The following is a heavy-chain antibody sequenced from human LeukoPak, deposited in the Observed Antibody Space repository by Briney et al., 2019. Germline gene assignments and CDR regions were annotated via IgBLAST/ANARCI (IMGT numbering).Heavy chain of an antibody. CDR1: GFTFSSYS. V-gene: IGHV3-48*04. CDR2: ISSSSSTI. Sequence: GGSLRLSCAASGFTFSSYSMNWVRQAPGKGLEWVSYISSSSSTIYYADSVKGRFTISRDNAKNSLYLQMNSLRAEDTAVYYCAREYYDFWSGPDYWGQGTLVTVSS. D-gene: IGHD3-3*01. CDR3: AREYYDFWSGPDY. J-gene: IGHJ4*02.